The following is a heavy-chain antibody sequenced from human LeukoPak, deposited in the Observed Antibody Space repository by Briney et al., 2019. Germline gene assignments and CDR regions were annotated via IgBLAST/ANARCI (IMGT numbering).Heavy chain of an antibody. CDR2: ISAYNGNT. J-gene: IGHJ6*03. CDR3: ARIREGYYYMDV. Sequence: ASVKVSCKVSGYTFASYGISWVRQAPGQGLEWMGWISAYNGNTNYAQKLQGRVTMTTDTSTSTAYMELRSLRSDDTAVYYCARIREGYYYMDVWGKGTTVTVSS. V-gene: IGHV1-18*01. CDR1: GYTFASYG.